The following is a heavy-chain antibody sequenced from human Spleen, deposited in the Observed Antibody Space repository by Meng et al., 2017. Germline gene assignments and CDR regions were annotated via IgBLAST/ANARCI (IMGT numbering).Heavy chain of an antibody. D-gene: IGHD6-13*01. Sequence: GESLKISCAASGFTFSSYWMSWVRQAPGKGLEWVANIKQDGSEKYYVDSVKGRFTISRDNAKNSLYLQMNSLRAEDTAVYYCARFSSWYYFDYWGQGKLVTVAS. V-gene: IGHV3-7*01. CDR2: IKQDGSEK. CDR3: ARFSSWYYFDY. CDR1: GFTFSSYW. J-gene: IGHJ4*02.